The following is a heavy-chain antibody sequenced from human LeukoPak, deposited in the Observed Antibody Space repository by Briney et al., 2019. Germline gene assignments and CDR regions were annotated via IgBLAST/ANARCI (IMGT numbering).Heavy chain of an antibody. CDR2: ISSSSSTI. J-gene: IGHJ6*03. Sequence: PGGSLRLSCAASGFTFSSYSMNWVRQAPGKGLEWVSYISSSSSTIYYADSVKGRFTISRDNAKNPLYLQMNSLRAEATAVYYCARKQQLGFGKDFIRYYYYYMDVWGKGTTVTVSS. CDR1: GFTFSSYS. CDR3: ARKQQLGFGKDFIRYYYYYMDV. V-gene: IGHV3-48*01. D-gene: IGHD6-13*01.